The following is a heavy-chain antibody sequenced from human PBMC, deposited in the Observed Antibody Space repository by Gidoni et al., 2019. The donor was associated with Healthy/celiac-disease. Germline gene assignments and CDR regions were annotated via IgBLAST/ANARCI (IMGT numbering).Heavy chain of an antibody. V-gene: IGHV3-11*05. Sequence: QVQLVESGGGLVKPGGSLRLSCAASGFTFSDYYMSWIRQAPGKGLEWVSYISSSSSYTNYADSVKGRFTISRDNAKNSLYLQMNSLRAEDTAVYYCARAFSSSSPFDYWGQGTLVTVSS. D-gene: IGHD6-13*01. CDR2: ISSSSSYT. CDR3: ARAFSSSSPFDY. J-gene: IGHJ4*02. CDR1: GFTFSDYY.